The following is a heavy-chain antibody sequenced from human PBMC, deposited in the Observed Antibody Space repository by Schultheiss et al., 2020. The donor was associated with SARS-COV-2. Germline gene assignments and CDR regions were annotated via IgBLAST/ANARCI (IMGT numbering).Heavy chain of an antibody. CDR3: ARTQEMATSIDY. Sequence: SETLSLTCTVSGDSITSDGYYWSWIRQHPGKGLECFGYIYYSGTTYYNPSLKSRLTLSRDTSKNQFSLSLRSMTAADTAVYYCARTQEMATSIDYWGQGTLVTVSS. CDR2: IYYSGTT. CDR1: GDSITSDGYY. J-gene: IGHJ4*02. V-gene: IGHV4-31*03. D-gene: IGHD5-24*01.